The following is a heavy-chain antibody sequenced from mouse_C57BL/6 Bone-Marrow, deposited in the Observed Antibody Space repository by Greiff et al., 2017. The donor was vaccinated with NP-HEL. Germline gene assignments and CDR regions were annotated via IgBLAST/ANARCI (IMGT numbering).Heavy chain of an antibody. CDR2: FLPYNDDT. D-gene: IGHD1-1*01. CDR1: GYTFTTYP. V-gene: IGHV1-47*01. J-gene: IGHJ4*01. CDR3: ARRSNFDYAMDY. Sequence: QVQLQQSGAELVKPGASVKMSCKASGYTFTTYPIEWMKQSHGKCLEWIGNFLPYNDDTKYNEKFKGKATLTVEKSSSTVYLDLSRLTSDDSAVYYCARRSNFDYAMDYWGQGTSVTVSS.